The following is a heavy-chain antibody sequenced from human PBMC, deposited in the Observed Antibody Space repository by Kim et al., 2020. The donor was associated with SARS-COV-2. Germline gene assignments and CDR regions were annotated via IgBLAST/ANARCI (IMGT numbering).Heavy chain of an antibody. CDR3: ARDGYLGYNWFDP. D-gene: IGHD5-18*01. Sequence: WGSLRLSCAASGFTFSSYWMSWVRQAPGKGLEWVANIKQDGSEKYYVDSVRGRFTISRDNAKNSLYLQMNSLRAEDTAVYYCARDGYLGYNWFDPWGQGTLVTVSS. V-gene: IGHV3-7*01. J-gene: IGHJ5*02. CDR2: IKQDGSEK. CDR1: GFTFSSYW.